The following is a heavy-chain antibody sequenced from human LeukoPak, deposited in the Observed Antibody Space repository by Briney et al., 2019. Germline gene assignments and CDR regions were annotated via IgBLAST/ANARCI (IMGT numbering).Heavy chain of an antibody. Sequence: SQTLSLTCTVSGGSISSGSYYWSWSRQPAGKRLEWIGRIYTSGSTNYNPSLKSRVTISVDTSKNQFSLKLSSVTAADTAVYYCASYGEYYYDSSGYYRLLDYWGQGTLVTVSS. D-gene: IGHD3-22*01. V-gene: IGHV4-61*02. CDR3: ASYGEYYYDSSGYYRLLDY. CDR1: GGSISSGSYY. J-gene: IGHJ4*02. CDR2: IYTSGST.